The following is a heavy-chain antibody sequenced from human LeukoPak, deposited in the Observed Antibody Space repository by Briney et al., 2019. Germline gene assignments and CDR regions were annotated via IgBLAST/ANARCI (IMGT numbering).Heavy chain of an antibody. V-gene: IGHV3-30-3*01. CDR1: GFTFSSYA. J-gene: IGHJ5*02. CDR2: ISYDGSNK. D-gene: IGHD2-15*01. Sequence: QPGRSLRLSCAASGFTFSSYAMHWVRQAPGKGLEWVAVISYDGSNKYYADSVKGRFTISRDNSKNTLYPQMNSLRAEDTAVYYCARDGYCSGGSCYSFDPWGQGTLVTVSS. CDR3: ARDGYCSGGSCYSFDP.